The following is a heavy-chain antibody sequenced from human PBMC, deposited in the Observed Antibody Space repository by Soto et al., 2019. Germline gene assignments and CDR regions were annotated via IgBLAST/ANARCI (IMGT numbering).Heavy chain of an antibody. D-gene: IGHD3-10*01. CDR2: ISYDGSNK. Sequence: QVKLVESRGGVVQPGRSLRLSCAASGFTFSSYGMHWVRQAPGKGLEWVAVISYDGSNKYYADSVKGRFTISRDNSKNTLYLQMNSLRAEDTAVYYCAKVYVSGSGSSFDYWGQGTLVTVSS. CDR1: GFTFSSYG. V-gene: IGHV3-30*18. J-gene: IGHJ4*02. CDR3: AKVYVSGSGSSFDY.